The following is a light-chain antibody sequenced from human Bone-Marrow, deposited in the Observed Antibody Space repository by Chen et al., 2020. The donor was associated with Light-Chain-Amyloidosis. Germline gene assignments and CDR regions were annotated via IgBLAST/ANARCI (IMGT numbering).Light chain of an antibody. J-gene: IGLJ2*01. Sequence: QSALTQPASVSGSPGQSITISSTGTSSDVGCYNYVSWYQQHPGKAPKLMIYDVSNRPSGVSNRFSGSKSGNTASLTSSGLQAEDEANYYCSSYTSSSTVVFGGGTKLTVL. CDR1: SSDVGCYNY. CDR2: DVS. CDR3: SSYTSSSTVV. V-gene: IGLV2-14*01.